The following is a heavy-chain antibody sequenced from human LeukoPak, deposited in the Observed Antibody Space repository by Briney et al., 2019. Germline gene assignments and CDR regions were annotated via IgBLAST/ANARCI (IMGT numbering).Heavy chain of an antibody. CDR2: IYYSGYT. CDR3: AKHYMGSYNNRGLDS. D-gene: IGHD3-10*01. Sequence: SETLSLTCTVSGGSISSRSYYWGWIRQPPGKGLAWIGSIYYSGYTYYNPSLEGRVTISVDTSKSQFSLRLSSVTAADTAVYYCAKHYMGSYNNRGLDSWGQGTLVTVSS. CDR1: GGSISSRSYY. J-gene: IGHJ4*02. V-gene: IGHV4-39*01.